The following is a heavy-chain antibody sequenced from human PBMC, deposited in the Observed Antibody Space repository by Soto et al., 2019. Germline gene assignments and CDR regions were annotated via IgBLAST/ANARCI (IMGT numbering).Heavy chain of an antibody. CDR2: IYYSRST. Sequence: NPSETLSLTCTVSGGSISSYYWSWIRQPPGKGLEWIGYIYYSRSTNYNPSLKSRVTISVDTSKNQFSLKLSSVTAADTAVYYCARGNLEWLSVGDYYYYGMDVWGQGTTVTVSS. CDR1: GGSISSYY. V-gene: IGHV4-59*01. CDR3: ARGNLEWLSVGDYYYYGMDV. D-gene: IGHD3-3*01. J-gene: IGHJ6*02.